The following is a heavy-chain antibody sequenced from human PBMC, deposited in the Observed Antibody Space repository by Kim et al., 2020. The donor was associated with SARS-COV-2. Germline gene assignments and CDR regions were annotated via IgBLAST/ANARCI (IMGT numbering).Heavy chain of an antibody. J-gene: IGHJ4*02. V-gene: IGHV3-23*03. CDR2: VGPGGRAT. Sequence: GGSLRLSCVASGFTLNNYAMTWVRQAPGKGLEWVSIVGPGGRATFYADSVKGRFTISRDRFDNTMYLQMNSLRAEDTAVYYCATRRSGAFPFDYWGQGTLVTVSS. D-gene: IGHD3-10*01. CDR3: ATRRSGAFPFDY. CDR1: GFTLNNYA.